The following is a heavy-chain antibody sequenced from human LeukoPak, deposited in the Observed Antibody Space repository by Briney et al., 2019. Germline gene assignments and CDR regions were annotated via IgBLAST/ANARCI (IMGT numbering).Heavy chain of an antibody. CDR2: ISPYNGNT. V-gene: IGHV1-18*01. CDR3: GRHASMGVPLDILEKWFDT. D-gene: IGHD2/OR15-2a*01. Sequence: ASVKVSCKASGYTFISYGISWVRQAPGQGLQWMGWISPYNGNTNYVQKFQGRVTMTTDTSTSTAYMELRSLRSDDTAVYYCGRHASMGVPLDILEKWFDTWGQGTLVTVSS. CDR1: GYTFISYG. J-gene: IGHJ5*02.